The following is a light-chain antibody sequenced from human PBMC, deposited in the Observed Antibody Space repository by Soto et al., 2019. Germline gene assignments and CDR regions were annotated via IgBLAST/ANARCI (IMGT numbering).Light chain of an antibody. Sequence: QAVVTQEPSLTVSPGGTVTLTSGSSTGAVTSGHYPYWIQQKPGQAPRTVIYDTTNKHSWTPARFSGSVLGGKAALTLSGAQPEDEAEYYCLLSYSGSRVFGGGTKLTVL. CDR1: TGAVTSGHY. J-gene: IGLJ3*02. V-gene: IGLV7-46*01. CDR2: DTT. CDR3: LLSYSGSRV.